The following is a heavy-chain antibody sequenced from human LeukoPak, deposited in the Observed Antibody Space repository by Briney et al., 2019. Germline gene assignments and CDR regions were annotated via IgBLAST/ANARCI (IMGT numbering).Heavy chain of an antibody. V-gene: IGHV3-7*01. J-gene: IGHJ4*02. CDR3: ARGFPHFDY. Sequence: GGSLRLSCAASGFTFSSYAMSWVRQAPGKGLEWVANIKQDGSEKYYVDSVKGRFTISRDNAKNSLYLQMNSLRAEDTAVYYCARGFPHFDYWGQGTLVTVSS. CDR1: GFTFSSYA. CDR2: IKQDGSEK.